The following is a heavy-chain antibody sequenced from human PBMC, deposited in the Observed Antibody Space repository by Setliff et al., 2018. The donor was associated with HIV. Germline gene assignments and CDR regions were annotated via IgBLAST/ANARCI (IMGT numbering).Heavy chain of an antibody. J-gene: IGHJ4*02. Sequence: GGSLGPHCPASGFTFSTYPMSWVRQAPGKGLEWVSGISGSGGSTYCADSVKGLFTISRDNSKNTLYLQMNSLRVEATAIYYCAKAPWWLFRSHYWGQGTLVTVSS. V-gene: IGHV3-23*01. CDR1: GFTFSTYP. CDR3: AKAPWWLFRSHY. CDR2: ISGSGGST. D-gene: IGHD2-15*01.